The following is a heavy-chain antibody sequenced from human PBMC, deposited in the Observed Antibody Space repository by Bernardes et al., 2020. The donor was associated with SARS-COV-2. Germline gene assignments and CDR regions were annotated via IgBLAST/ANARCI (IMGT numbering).Heavy chain of an antibody. J-gene: IGHJ4*02. V-gene: IGHV4-59*02. D-gene: IGHD1-1*01. CDR2: VYDSGNT. CDR3: ARDPGTGEFDY. CDR1: GGSVSFNY. Sequence: SETLSLTCTVSGGSVSFNYWSWIRQPPGKGLQWIGYVYDSGNTNYNPSLKSRVTISVDTSKNQFSLNLNSVTPADTAVYYCARDPGTGEFDYWGQGTLVTVSS.